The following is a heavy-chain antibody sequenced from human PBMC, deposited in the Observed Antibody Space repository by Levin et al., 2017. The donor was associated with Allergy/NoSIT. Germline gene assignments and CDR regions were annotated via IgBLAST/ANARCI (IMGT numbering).Heavy chain of an antibody. D-gene: IGHD4-17*01. CDR3: ARKQNGDYVRYFDY. Sequence: SSETLSLTCTVSGGSISRSTYYWGWIRQPPGKGLEWIGSIYYSGSTYYNPSLKSRVTISVDTSKNQFSLKLSSVTAADTAMYYCARKQNGDYVRYFDYWGQGTLVTVSS. CDR2: IYYSGST. J-gene: IGHJ4*02. V-gene: IGHV4-39*01. CDR1: GGSISRSTYY.